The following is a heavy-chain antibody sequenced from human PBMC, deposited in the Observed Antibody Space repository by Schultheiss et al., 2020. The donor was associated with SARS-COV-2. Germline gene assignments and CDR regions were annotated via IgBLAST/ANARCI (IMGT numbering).Heavy chain of an antibody. V-gene: IGHV4-34*01. CDR2: IYYSGST. Sequence: SQTLSLTCAVYGGSFSGYYWSWIRQPPGKGLEWIGSIYYSGSTYYNPSLKSRVTISVDTSKNQFSLKLSSVTAADTAVYYCARDRSVPAPTWDAFDIWGQGTMVTVSS. CDR1: GGSFSGYY. CDR3: ARDRSVPAPTWDAFDI. D-gene: IGHD2-2*01. J-gene: IGHJ3*02.